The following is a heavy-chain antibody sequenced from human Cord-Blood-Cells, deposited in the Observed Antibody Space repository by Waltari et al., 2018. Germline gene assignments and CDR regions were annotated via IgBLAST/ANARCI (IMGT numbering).Heavy chain of an antibody. CDR3: ATVPAAIDHDAFDI. J-gene: IGHJ3*02. CDR2: IYSGGST. CDR1: GFTASRHY. V-gene: IGHV3-53*01. D-gene: IGHD2-2*01. Sequence: EVQPVESGGGLIQPGGPLRLPCAASGFTASRHYISGARHATGKGLEWVTVIYSGGSTYYADSVKGRFTISRDNSKNTLYLQMNSLIAEDTAVYYCATVPAAIDHDAFDIWGQGTMVTVSS.